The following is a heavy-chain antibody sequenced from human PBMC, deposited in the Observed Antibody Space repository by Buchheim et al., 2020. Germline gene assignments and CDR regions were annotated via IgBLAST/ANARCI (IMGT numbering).Heavy chain of an antibody. CDR3: ARGDYDSPVAEYFQH. Sequence: QVQLVQSGAEMKKPGASVKVSCKASGYTFTGYYMHWVRQAPGQGLEWMGRINPNSGGTNYAQKIQGRVTMTRDTSISTAYMELSRLRSDDTAVYYCARGDYDSPVAEYFQHWGQGTL. J-gene: IGHJ1*01. CDR2: INPNSGGT. CDR1: GYTFTGYY. D-gene: IGHD3-22*01. V-gene: IGHV1-2*06.